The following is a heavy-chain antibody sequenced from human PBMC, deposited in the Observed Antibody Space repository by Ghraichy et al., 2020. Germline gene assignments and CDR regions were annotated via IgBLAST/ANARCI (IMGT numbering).Heavy chain of an antibody. CDR2: ISGNSDSI. Sequence: LSLTCAASGFTFDDYVMHWVRQAPGKGLEWVSGISGNSDSIGYADSVKGRFTISRDNAKNSLHLQMNSLRAEDTALYYCAKGDLGELSFGYYGMDVWGQGTTVTVSS. CDR3: AKGDLGELSFGYYGMDV. V-gene: IGHV3-9*01. D-gene: IGHD3-16*02. J-gene: IGHJ6*02. CDR1: GFTFDDYV.